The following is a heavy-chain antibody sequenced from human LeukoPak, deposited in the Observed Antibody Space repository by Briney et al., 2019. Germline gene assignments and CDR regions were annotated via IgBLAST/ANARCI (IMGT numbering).Heavy chain of an antibody. CDR2: MYYSGSI. CDR3: ARTRVPGSYSPKGPFDY. Sequence: SETLSLTCTVSGGSLSSSNYYWGWIRQPPSEGLEWIGSMYYSGSIFYNPSLKSRVTISVNTSKNQFSLKVTSVTAADTAVYYCARTRVPGSYSPKGPFDYWGQGTLVTVSS. J-gene: IGHJ4*02. CDR1: GGSLSSSNYY. V-gene: IGHV4-39*07. D-gene: IGHD1-26*01.